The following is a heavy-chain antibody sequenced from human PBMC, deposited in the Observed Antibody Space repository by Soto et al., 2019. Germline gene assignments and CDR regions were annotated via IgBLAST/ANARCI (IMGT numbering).Heavy chain of an antibody. CDR2: IYYSGST. D-gene: IGHD2-21*02. V-gene: IGHV4-59*08. CDR1: GGSISSYY. CDR3: ASRWVTTFDL. J-gene: IGHJ4*02. Sequence: QAQLQESGPGLVKPSETLSLTCTVSGGSISSYYWSWLRQPPGKGLEWIGYIYYSGSTNYNPSLKHRVTISVATAKRQFSLKLSSVTAADTAVYYCASRWVTTFDLWGQGTLVTVS.